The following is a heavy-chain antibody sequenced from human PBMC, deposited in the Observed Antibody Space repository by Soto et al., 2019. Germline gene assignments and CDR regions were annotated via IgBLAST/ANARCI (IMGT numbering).Heavy chain of an antibody. CDR2: IYWDDDK. CDR1: GFSLSSCGVG. Sequence: SGPTLVNATQTLTLACTFSGFSLSSCGVGVGWIRQPPGKALEWLALIYWDDDKRYSPSLKNRLTITKDTSKNQVVLTMTNMDPVDTATFYCAHGHYPGLRFDSWGQGTPVPVSS. D-gene: IGHD3-10*01. CDR3: AHGHYPGLRFDS. J-gene: IGHJ5*01. V-gene: IGHV2-5*02.